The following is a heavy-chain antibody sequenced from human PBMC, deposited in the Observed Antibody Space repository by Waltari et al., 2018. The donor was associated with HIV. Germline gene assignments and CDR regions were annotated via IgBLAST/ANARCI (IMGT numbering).Heavy chain of an antibody. CDR2: IYYTGST. Sequence: QLQESGPGLVKPSEPLSLTCTVPGGSLRNSNYYWGWIRQPPGKGLEWIGSIYYTGSTYYNPSLKSRLSISVDTSKNQFSLKLSSVTAADTAVYYCARQRGLYCNRTSCPWGQGTLVTVSS. J-gene: IGHJ5*02. D-gene: IGHD2-2*01. V-gene: IGHV4-39*07. CDR1: GGSLRNSNYY. CDR3: ARQRGLYCNRTSCP.